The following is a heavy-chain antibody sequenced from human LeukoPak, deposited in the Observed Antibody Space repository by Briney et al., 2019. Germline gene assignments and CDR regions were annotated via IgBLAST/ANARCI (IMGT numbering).Heavy chain of an antibody. V-gene: IGHV3-11*01. CDR2: ISTTDSAL. CDR1: GFTFSYYY. CDR3: ARDLRELRYFDWLPDYYYGMDV. Sequence: MPGGSLRLSCVASGFTFSYYYMSWIRQAPGKGLEWISYISTTDSALYYVDSVKGRFTISRDNAKNLLYLEMNSLGAEDTAVYYCARDLRELRYFDWLPDYYYGMDVWGQGTTVTVSS. D-gene: IGHD3-9*01. J-gene: IGHJ6*02.